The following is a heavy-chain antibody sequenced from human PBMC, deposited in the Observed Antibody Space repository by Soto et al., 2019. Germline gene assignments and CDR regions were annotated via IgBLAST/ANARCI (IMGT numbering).Heavy chain of an antibody. CDR3: ARRFAWQPPFDA. Sequence: SQTLSLTCTVSGESITSTNHYWGWIRQPPGKGLEWVATIFHTGTTYYNPSLMSRVSISVDTSKNHFSLRLNSVTAADTALYFCARRFAWQPPFDAWGQGTLVTVSS. D-gene: IGHD3-3*01. CDR1: GESITSTNHY. CDR2: IFHTGTT. J-gene: IGHJ4*02. V-gene: IGHV4-39*02.